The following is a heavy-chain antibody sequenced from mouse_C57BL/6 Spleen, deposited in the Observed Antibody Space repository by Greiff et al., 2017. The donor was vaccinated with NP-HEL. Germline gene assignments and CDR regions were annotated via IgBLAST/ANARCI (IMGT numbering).Heavy chain of an antibody. J-gene: IGHJ2*01. CDR2: IDPSDSYT. CDR1: GYTFTSYW. CDR3: ARGITTVVGY. D-gene: IGHD1-1*01. V-gene: IGHV1-50*01. Sequence: VKLQQPGAELVKPGASVKLSCKASGYTFTSYWMQWVKQRPGQGLEWIGEIDPSDSYTNYNQKFKGKATLTVDTSSSTAYMQLSSLTSEDSAVYYCARGITTVVGYWGQGTTLTVSS.